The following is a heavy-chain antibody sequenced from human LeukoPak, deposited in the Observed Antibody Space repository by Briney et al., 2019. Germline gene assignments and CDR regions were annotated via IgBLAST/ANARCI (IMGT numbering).Heavy chain of an antibody. J-gene: IGHJ4*02. CDR1: GYTFTSYG. Sequence: GASVKVSCKASGYTFTSYGISWVRQAPGQGLEWMGWISAYNGNTNYAQKLQGRVTMTTDTSTSTAYMELRSLRSDDTAVYYCARVGSSGWYVHPTLDYWGQGTLLTVSS. CDR3: ARVGSSGWYVHPTLDY. D-gene: IGHD6-19*01. CDR2: ISAYNGNT. V-gene: IGHV1-18*01.